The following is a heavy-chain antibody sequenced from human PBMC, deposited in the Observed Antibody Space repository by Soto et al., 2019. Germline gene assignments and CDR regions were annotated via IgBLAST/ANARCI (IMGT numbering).Heavy chain of an antibody. CDR2: ISSSGSTI. J-gene: IGHJ4*02. V-gene: IGHV3-11*01. Sequence: QVQLVESGGGLVKPGGSLRLSCAASGFTFSDYYMSWIRQAPGKGLEWVSYISSSGSTIYYADSVKGRFTISRDNAKNARYMQIIRLRAEDTAVYYCARDEGSGYDYILGSYRYGYFDYWVQGTLVTVS. CDR3: ARDEGSGYDYILGSYRYGYFDY. CDR1: GFTFSDYY. D-gene: IGHD3-16*02.